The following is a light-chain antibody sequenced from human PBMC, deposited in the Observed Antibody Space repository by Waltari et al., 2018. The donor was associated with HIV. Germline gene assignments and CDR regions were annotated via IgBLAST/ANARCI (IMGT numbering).Light chain of an antibody. Sequence: DIVLTHSPDTLSLSPGERATLSCRASQSVSSYLAWYQQKPGQAPRLLIYDASNRATGIPARFSGSGSGTDFTLTISSLEPEDFAVYYCQQRSNWPPTFGQGTRLEIK. J-gene: IGKJ5*01. CDR3: QQRSNWPPT. CDR2: DAS. CDR1: QSVSSY. V-gene: IGKV3-11*01.